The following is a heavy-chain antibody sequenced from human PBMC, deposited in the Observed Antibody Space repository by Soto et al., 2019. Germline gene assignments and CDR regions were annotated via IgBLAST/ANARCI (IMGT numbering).Heavy chain of an antibody. J-gene: IGHJ4*02. CDR3: VKEGETSGYYES. Sequence: PGGSLRLSCSACGFAFSNYALHWVRQAPGKGLKYVSAVSRGGANTYYADSVKGRFTISRDHSKNIRYLQMSSLTAEDMAVEFCVKEGETSGYYESGGQGTLVTVSS. D-gene: IGHD3-22*01. V-gene: IGHV3-64D*06. CDR2: VSRGGANT. CDR1: GFAFSNYA.